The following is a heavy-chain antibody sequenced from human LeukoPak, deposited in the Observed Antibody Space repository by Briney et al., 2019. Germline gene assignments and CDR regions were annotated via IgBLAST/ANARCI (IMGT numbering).Heavy chain of an antibody. Sequence: GGSLRLSCAASGFTFSRFGMNWVRQAPGKGLEWVSYISSTGSPIYYADSVKGRFTISRDNAKNSLYLQMNSLRDDDTAVYYCAQKGGTDYWGQGTLVTVSS. CDR2: ISSTGSPI. V-gene: IGHV3-48*02. CDR3: AQKGGTDY. CDR1: GFTFSRFG. J-gene: IGHJ4*02. D-gene: IGHD2-15*01.